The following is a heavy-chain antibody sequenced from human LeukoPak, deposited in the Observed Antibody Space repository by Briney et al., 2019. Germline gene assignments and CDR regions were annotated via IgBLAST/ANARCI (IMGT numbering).Heavy chain of an antibody. CDR1: GFTVSRYY. Sequence: GGSLRLSCAASGFTVSRYYMSWVRQAPGKGLEWVSVFYIDGNTYYADSVRGRFTISRDNSKNTVYLQVNSLRAEDTALYYCARGDGYNFFDSWGQGTLVTVSS. V-gene: IGHV3-66*01. J-gene: IGHJ4*02. CDR3: ARGDGYNFFDS. D-gene: IGHD5-24*01. CDR2: FYIDGNT.